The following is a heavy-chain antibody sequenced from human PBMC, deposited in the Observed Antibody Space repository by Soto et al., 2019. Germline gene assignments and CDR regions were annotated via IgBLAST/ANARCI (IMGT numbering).Heavy chain of an antibody. V-gene: IGHV4-39*01. D-gene: IGHD3-3*02. CDR3: VRYDRINMKPYSPEGFHI. Sequence: PSETLSLTCTVSGDSISSSNSHWGWTRQPPGKGLEYIGSVYYGGAIFSSGNIYYNPSLKSRVTISVDTSKNQFSLRLSSVTAADTGVYYCVRYDRINMKPYSPEGFHIWGQGTMVTVSS. CDR1: GDSISSSNSH. CDR2: VYYGGAIFSSGNI. J-gene: IGHJ3*02.